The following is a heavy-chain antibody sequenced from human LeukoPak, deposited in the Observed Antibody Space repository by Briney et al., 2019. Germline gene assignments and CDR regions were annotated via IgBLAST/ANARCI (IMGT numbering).Heavy chain of an antibody. Sequence: SETLSLTCTVSGGSISSSSYYWGWIRQPPGQGLEWIGYIYYSGNIKYNPSLKSRVTISVDTSKNQFSLKLRSVTAADTAVYYCARMKGDYWGQGTLVTVSS. CDR3: ARMKGDY. CDR2: IYYSGNI. V-gene: IGHV4-61*05. J-gene: IGHJ4*02. CDR1: GGSISSSSYY.